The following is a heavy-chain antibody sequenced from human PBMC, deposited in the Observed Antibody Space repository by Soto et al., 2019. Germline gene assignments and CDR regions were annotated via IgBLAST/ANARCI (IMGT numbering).Heavy chain of an antibody. Sequence: GESLKISCKGSGYSFTSYWIGWVRQMPGKCLEWMGIIYPGDSYTRYSPSFQGQVTISADKSISTAYLQWSSLKASDTAMYYCASEGLYYYDSSGYNAFDIWGQGTMVTVSS. J-gene: IGHJ3*02. D-gene: IGHD3-22*01. CDR1: GYSFTSYW. CDR3: ASEGLYYYDSSGYNAFDI. V-gene: IGHV5-51*01. CDR2: IYPGDSYT.